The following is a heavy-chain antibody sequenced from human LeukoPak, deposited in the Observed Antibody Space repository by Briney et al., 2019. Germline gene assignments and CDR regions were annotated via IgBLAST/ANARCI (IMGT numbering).Heavy chain of an antibody. D-gene: IGHD6-13*01. V-gene: IGHV4-4*07. CDR3: ATYSSSWRTYYFDY. CDR1: GGSISSYY. J-gene: IGHJ4*02. CDR2: IYTSGST. Sequence: SETLSLTCTVSGGSISSYYWSWLRQPAGKGLEWLGRIYTSGSTNYNPSLKSRVTISIDTSRNQFSLKLSSVTAADTAVHYCATYSSSWRTYYFDYWGQGALVTVSS.